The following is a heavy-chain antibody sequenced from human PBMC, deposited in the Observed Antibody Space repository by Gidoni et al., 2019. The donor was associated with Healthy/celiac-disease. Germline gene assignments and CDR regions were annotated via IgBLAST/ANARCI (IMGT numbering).Heavy chain of an antibody. CDR1: GFTFSGSA. V-gene: IGHV3-73*02. J-gene: IGHJ6*02. CDR2: IRSKANSYAT. CDR3: TRTKIAVAGPYYYYGMDV. D-gene: IGHD6-19*01. Sequence: EVQLVESGGGLVQPGGSLKLSCAASGFTFSGSAMHWVRQASGNGLECGGRIRSKANSYATAHAASVKGRFTISRDDSKNTAYLQMNSLKTEDTAVYYCTRTKIAVAGPYYYYGMDVWGQGTTVTVSS.